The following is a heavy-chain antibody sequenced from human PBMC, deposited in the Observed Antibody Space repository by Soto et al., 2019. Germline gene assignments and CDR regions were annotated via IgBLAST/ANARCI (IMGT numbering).Heavy chain of an antibody. CDR3: AKDGRGSGSNYASVGY. Sequence: EVQLVESGGGLIQPGGSLKLSCAASGFTVGNNYMSWVRQAPGKGLEWVSLIYGTGTTKYADSVQGRFTVSRDNAKNTLYLKMNSLGAEDTAVYYCAKDGRGSGSNYASVGYWGQGTLVPVSS. J-gene: IGHJ4*02. CDR2: IYGTGTT. V-gene: IGHV3-53*01. CDR1: GFTVGNNY. D-gene: IGHD3-10*01.